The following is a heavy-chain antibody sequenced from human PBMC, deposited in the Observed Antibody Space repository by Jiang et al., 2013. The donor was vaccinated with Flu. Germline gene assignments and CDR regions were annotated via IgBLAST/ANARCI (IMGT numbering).Heavy chain of an antibody. J-gene: IGHJ4*02. CDR2: ISAYNGNT. CDR3: AREERDWGLDY. V-gene: IGHV1-18*01. D-gene: IGHD3/OR15-3a*01. Sequence: LEWMGWISAYNGNTNYAQKLQGRVTMTTDTSTSTAYMELRSLRSDDTAVYYCAREERDWGLDYWGQGTLVTVSS.